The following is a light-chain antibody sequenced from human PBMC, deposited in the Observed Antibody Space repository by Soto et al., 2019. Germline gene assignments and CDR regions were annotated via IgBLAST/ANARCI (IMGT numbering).Light chain of an antibody. CDR3: CSYAGSSTSVV. V-gene: IGLV2-23*01. J-gene: IGLJ2*01. CDR2: EDS. CDR1: SSDVGSYNL. Sequence: QSALTQPASVSGSPGQSITLSCSGTSSDVGSYNLVSWYQHHPGKAPKLMIYEDSKRPSGVSNRFSGSKSGNTASLTISGLQAEDEADYYLCSYAGSSTSVVFGGGTKLTVL.